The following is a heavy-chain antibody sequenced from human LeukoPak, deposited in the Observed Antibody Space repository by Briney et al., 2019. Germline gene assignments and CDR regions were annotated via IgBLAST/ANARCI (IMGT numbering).Heavy chain of an antibody. D-gene: IGHD2-2*01. CDR2: IYTSGST. J-gene: IGHJ6*03. CDR3: ARDNLVPANYYYYMDV. V-gene: IGHV4-4*07. CDR1: GGSISSYY. Sequence: SETLSLTCTVSGGSISSYYWSWIRQPAGKGLEWIGRIYTSGSTNYNPSLKSRVTMSVDTSKNQFSLKLSSVTAADTAVYYCARDNLVPANYYYYMDVWGKGTTVTVSS.